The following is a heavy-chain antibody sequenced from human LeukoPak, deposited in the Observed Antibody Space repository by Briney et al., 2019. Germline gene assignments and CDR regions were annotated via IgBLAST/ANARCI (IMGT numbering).Heavy chain of an antibody. V-gene: IGHV3-23*01. J-gene: IGHJ3*02. CDR2: ITGSGSGT. CDR1: GFTFSSCA. D-gene: IGHD2-2*02. Sequence: PGGSLRLSCAASGFTFSSCAMSWVRQAPGKGLEWVSGITGSGSGTYYADSVKGRFTISRDNAKNSLYLQMNSLRAEDTAVYYCARVGARDLDIVVVPAAIFVKGGAFDIWGQGTMVTVSS. CDR3: ARVGARDLDIVVVPAAIFVKGGAFDI.